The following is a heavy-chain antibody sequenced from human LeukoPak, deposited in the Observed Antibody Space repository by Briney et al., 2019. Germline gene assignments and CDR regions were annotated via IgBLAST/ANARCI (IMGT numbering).Heavy chain of an antibody. CDR3: ARRGYASSWSFDY. J-gene: IGHJ4*02. V-gene: IGHV4-59*08. D-gene: IGHD6-13*01. Sequence: PSETLSLTCTVSGGSISGYYWNWVRQPPGKGLEWIGYIYYSGSTKYNPSHKSRVAISVDTSKNQFSLKLSSVTAADTAVYYCARRGYASSWSFDYWGQGTLVTVSS. CDR2: IYYSGST. CDR1: GGSISGYY.